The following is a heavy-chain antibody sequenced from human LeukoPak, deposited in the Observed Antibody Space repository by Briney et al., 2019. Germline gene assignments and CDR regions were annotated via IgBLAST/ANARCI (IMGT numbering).Heavy chain of an antibody. Sequence: PSETLSLTCTVSGGSISSYYWSWIRQPPGKGLEWIGYIYYSGSTNYNPSLKSRVTISVDTSKNQFSLKLSSVIAAETGVYYCAREGRYRYGYNEYHSYMDIWGKGTTITVSS. J-gene: IGHJ6*03. CDR2: IYYSGST. V-gene: IGHV4-59*01. D-gene: IGHD5-24*01. CDR3: AREGRYRYGYNEYHSYMDI. CDR1: GGSISSYY.